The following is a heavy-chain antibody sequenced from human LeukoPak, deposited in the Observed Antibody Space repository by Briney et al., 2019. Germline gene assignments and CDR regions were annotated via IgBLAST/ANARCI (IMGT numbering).Heavy chain of an antibody. D-gene: IGHD6-13*01. J-gene: IGHJ6*04. CDR3: AKGAAAAGERLYYYYGMDV. V-gene: IGHV3-23*01. Sequence: GGSLRLSCAASGFTVSSNYMSWVRQAPGKGLEWVSAISGSGGSTYYADSVKGRFTISRDNSKNTLYLQMNSLRAEDTAVYYCAKGAAAAGERLYYYYGMDVWGKGTTVTVSS. CDR2: ISGSGGST. CDR1: GFTVSSNY.